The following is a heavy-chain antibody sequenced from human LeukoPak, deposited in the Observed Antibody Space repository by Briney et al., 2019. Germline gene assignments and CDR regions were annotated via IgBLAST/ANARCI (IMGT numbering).Heavy chain of an antibody. CDR3: ARAPPPRYDMDV. J-gene: IGHJ6*03. V-gene: IGHV3-48*01. CDR2: ITISSSTT. Sequence: GGSLRLSCVASGFTFSRSSMNWVRQAPGKGLEWVSYITISSSTTYYADSVKGRFTISRDNAKNSLYLQMNSPRPADTAVYYSARAPPPRYDMDVWGKGTTVTVSS. CDR1: GFTFSRSS.